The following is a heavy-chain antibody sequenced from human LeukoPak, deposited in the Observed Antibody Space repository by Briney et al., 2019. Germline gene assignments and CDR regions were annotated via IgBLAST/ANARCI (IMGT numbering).Heavy chain of an antibody. J-gene: IGHJ3*01. Sequence: GSLRLSCAASGFTFSSYSMNWVRHAPGKGLEWVSSISSSSSYIYYADSVKGRFTISRDNAKNSLSLQMNSLRAEDTAVYYCAREEPYDILTGTRPNAFDVWGQGTMVTVSS. CDR1: GFTFSSYS. D-gene: IGHD3-9*01. CDR2: ISSSSSYI. V-gene: IGHV3-21*01. CDR3: AREEPYDILTGTRPNAFDV.